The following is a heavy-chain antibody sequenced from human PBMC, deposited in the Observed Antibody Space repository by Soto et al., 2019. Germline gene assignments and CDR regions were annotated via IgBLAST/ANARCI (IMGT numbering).Heavy chain of an antibody. V-gene: IGHV3-23*01. CDR3: AKEILGTGYYLYYYYGMDV. D-gene: IGHD3-9*01. CDR2: ISGSGGST. CDR1: GFTFSSYA. Sequence: GGSLRLSCAASGFTFSSYAMSWVRQAPGKGLEWVSAISGSGGSTCYADSVKGRFTISRDNSKNTLYLQMNSLRAEDTAVYYCAKEILGTGYYLYYYYGMDVWGQGTTVTVS. J-gene: IGHJ6*02.